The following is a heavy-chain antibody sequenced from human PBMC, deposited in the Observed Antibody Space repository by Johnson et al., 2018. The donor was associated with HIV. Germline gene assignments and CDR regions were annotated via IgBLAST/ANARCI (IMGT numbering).Heavy chain of an antibody. CDR1: GLTFSSYA. V-gene: IGHV3-64*01. D-gene: IGHD5-24*01. J-gene: IGHJ3*02. CDR2: ISSNGGST. Sequence: VQLVESGGGVVQPGRSLRLSCAASGLTFSSYAMHWVRQAPGKGLVYVSAISSNGGSTYYANSVKGRFTISRDNSKNTLYLQMGSLRAEDMAVYYCARDRMRGGYNSVDAFDIWGQGTMVTVSS. CDR3: ARDRMRGGYNSVDAFDI.